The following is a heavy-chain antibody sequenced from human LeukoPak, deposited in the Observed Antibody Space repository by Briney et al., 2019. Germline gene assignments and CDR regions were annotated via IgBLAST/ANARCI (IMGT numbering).Heavy chain of an antibody. V-gene: IGHV1-2*02. J-gene: IGHJ6*03. CDR3: ARAMLGHYYYYMEV. CDR1: GYTFTGYY. CDR2: INPNSGGT. D-gene: IGHD2-2*01. Sequence: ASVKVSCKASGYTFTGYYMHWVRQAPGQGLEWMGWINPNSGGTNYAQKFQGRVTMTRDTSISTAYMELSRLRSDDTAVYYCARAMLGHYYYYMEVWGKGTTVTVSS.